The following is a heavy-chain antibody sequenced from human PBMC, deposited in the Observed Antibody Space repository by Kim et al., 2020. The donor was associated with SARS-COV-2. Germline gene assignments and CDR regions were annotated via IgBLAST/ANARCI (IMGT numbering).Heavy chain of an antibody. J-gene: IGHJ5*02. V-gene: IGHV3-11*04. D-gene: IGHD1-1*01. CDR2: ISSSGSTI. Sequence: LSLTCAASGFTFTDYFMSWIRQAPGKGLEWVAYISSSGSTIFYADSVKGRFIISRDNAMNSVSLQMNSLRAEDTAVYYCARDIWDSGSEREPSWGQGTLVTVSS. CDR3: ARDIWDSGSEREPS. CDR1: GFTFTDYF.